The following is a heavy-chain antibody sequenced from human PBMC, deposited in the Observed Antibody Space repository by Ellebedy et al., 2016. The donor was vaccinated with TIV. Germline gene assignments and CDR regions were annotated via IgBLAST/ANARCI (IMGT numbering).Heavy chain of an antibody. CDR3: ARDLFLQQQLDRGGLDY. D-gene: IGHD6-13*01. CDR1: GYTFTSYG. V-gene: IGHV1-18*04. J-gene: IGHJ4*02. Sequence: ASVKVSCKASGYTFTSYGISWVRQAPGQGLEWMGWISAYNGNTNYAQKLQGRVTMTTDTSTSTAYMELRSLRSDDTAVYYCARDLFLQQQLDRGGLDYWGQGTLVTVSS. CDR2: ISAYNGNT.